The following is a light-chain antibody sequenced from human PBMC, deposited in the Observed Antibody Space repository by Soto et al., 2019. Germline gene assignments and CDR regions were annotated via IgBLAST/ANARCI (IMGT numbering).Light chain of an antibody. V-gene: IGKV1-39*01. CDR3: QHITTWT. CDR2: AAS. J-gene: IGKJ1*01. Sequence: DIQMTQSPSSLSASVGDRVTITCRASQGISTYLNWYQQKPGKAPKLLTYAASSLQSGVPSRFSGSGSETDFTLTISSLQPEDFATYSCQHITTWTFGQGTKVDIK. CDR1: QGISTY.